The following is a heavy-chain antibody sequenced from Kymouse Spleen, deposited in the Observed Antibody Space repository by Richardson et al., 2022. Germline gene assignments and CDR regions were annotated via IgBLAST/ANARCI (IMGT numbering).Heavy chain of an antibody. CDR1: GGSFSGYY. CDR2: INHSGST. Sequence: QVQLQQWGAGLLKPSETLSLTCAVYGGSFSGYYWSWIRQPPGKGLEWIGEINHSGSTNYNPSLKSRVTISVDTSKNQFSLKLSSVTAADTAVYYCAGRRAFNWFDPWGQGTLVTVSS. CDR3: AGRRAFNWFDP. J-gene: IGHJ5*02. V-gene: IGHV4-34*01. D-gene: IGHD1-26*01,IGHD3-10*01,IGHD3-16*02.